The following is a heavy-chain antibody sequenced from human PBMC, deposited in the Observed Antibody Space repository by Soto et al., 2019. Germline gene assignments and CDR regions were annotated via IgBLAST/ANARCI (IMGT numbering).Heavy chain of an antibody. J-gene: IGHJ4*02. CDR2: IDTSGTKI. CDR1: GYTFSDYY. CDR3: ASHYDMWSGYLSPVDY. Sequence: ESGGDLVKPGGSLRLSCAASGYTFSDYYMSWIRQAPGKGPEWISYIDTSGTKIYYADSVKGRFTITRDNAKNSLYLEMNSLRDEDTAVYYCASHYDMWSGYLSPVDYWGQGTLVTVSS. D-gene: IGHD3-3*01. V-gene: IGHV3-11*01.